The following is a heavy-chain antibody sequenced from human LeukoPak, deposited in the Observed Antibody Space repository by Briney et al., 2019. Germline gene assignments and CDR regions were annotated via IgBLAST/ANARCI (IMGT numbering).Heavy chain of an antibody. CDR3: ARATMIVVVPNRTRDFDY. J-gene: IGHJ4*02. Sequence: ASETLSLTCAVYGGSFSGYYWSWIRQPPGKGLEWIGEINHSGSTNYNPSLKSRVTISVDTSQNQFSLKLSSVTAADTAVYYCARATMIVVVPNRTRDFDYWGQGTLVTVSS. CDR2: INHSGST. D-gene: IGHD3-22*01. CDR1: GGSFSGYY. V-gene: IGHV4-34*01.